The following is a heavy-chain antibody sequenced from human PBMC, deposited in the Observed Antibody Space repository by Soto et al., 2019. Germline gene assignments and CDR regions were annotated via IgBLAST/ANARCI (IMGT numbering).Heavy chain of an antibody. CDR1: GFTFGDYA. CDR2: IRSKAYGGTT. Sequence: GSLRLSCTASGFTFGDYAMSWFRQAPGKGLEWVGFIRSKAYGGTTEYAASVKGRFTISRDDSKSIAYLQMNSLKTEDTAVYYCTRDRFLEWLLVYYMDVWGKGTTVTVSS. J-gene: IGHJ6*03. CDR3: TRDRFLEWLLVYYMDV. V-gene: IGHV3-49*03. D-gene: IGHD3-3*01.